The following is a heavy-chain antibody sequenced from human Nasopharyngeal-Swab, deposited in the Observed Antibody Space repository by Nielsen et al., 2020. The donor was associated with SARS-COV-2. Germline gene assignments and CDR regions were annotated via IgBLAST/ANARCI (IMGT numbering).Heavy chain of an antibody. Sequence: GSLRLSCTVSGGSISSYYWSWIRQPPGKGLEWIGYIYYSGSTNYNPSLKSRVTISVDTSKNQSSLKLSSVTAADTAVYYCARALTTYYDFWSGYYVFDYWGQGTLVTVSS. J-gene: IGHJ4*02. D-gene: IGHD3-3*01. CDR3: ARALTTYYDFWSGYYVFDY. CDR2: IYYSGST. CDR1: GGSISSYY. V-gene: IGHV4-59*13.